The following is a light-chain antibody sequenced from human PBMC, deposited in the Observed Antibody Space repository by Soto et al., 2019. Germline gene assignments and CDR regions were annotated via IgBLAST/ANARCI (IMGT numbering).Light chain of an antibody. V-gene: IGKV1-27*01. CDR2: GAT. CDR1: QGISDY. CDR3: QRYNYAPWT. J-gene: IGKJ1*01. Sequence: DIQMTQSPSSLSASVGDRITITCRASQGISDYLAWYQQKPGKVPKLLIYGATTLLSGVPSRFSGSGSGTDFSLTISSLQPEDVATYYCQRYNYAPWTFGQGTKVEIK.